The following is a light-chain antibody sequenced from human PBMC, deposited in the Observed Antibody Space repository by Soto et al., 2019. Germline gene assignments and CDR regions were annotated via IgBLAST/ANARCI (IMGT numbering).Light chain of an antibody. Sequence: EIMMTQSPGTLSASPGERATLSCRASQSVSSNLAWYQQKPGQAPRLLIYAVSTRATAIQARFSGSGSGTEFTLTISSLQSEDFAVYYCQQYNKWPLTFGQGTKVEIK. V-gene: IGKV3-15*01. J-gene: IGKJ1*01. CDR2: AVS. CDR1: QSVSSN. CDR3: QQYNKWPLT.